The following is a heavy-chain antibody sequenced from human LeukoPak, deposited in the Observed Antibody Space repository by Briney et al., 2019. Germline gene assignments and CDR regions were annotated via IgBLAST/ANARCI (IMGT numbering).Heavy chain of an antibody. CDR3: ARDPAGYGGPFDY. CDR1: GFTFSSYS. CDR2: ISSSSSYI. J-gene: IGHJ4*02. D-gene: IGHD4-23*01. Sequence: GGSLRLSCAASGFTFSSYSMNWVHQAPGKRLEWVSSISSSSSYIYYAVLVKGRFTISRDNAKNSLYLQMNSLRAEDTAVYYCARDPAGYGGPFDYWGQGTLVTVSS. V-gene: IGHV3-21*01.